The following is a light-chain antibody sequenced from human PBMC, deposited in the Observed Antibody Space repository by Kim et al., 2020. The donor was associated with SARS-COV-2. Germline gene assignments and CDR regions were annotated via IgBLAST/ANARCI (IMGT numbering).Light chain of an antibody. J-gene: IGKJ4*01. CDR1: QDISNY. V-gene: IGKV1-16*02. Sequence: AFVGDRVTITCRAKQDISNYLAWCQQKPGKAPKSLIYDASSLQSGVPSKFSGSGSGTDFTLTISSLQPEDFATYYCQQYNVYPLTFGGGTKVDIK. CDR2: DAS. CDR3: QQYNVYPLT.